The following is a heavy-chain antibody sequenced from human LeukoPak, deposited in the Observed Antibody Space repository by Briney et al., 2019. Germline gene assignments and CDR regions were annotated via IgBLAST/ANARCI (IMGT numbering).Heavy chain of an antibody. D-gene: IGHD4-11*01. CDR2: IYTSGST. V-gene: IGHV4-61*02. CDR3: ARARVKTTGHFDY. J-gene: IGHJ4*02. CDR1: GGSISSGSYY. Sequence: PSETLSLTCTVSGGSISSGSYYWSWIRQPAGKGLEWIGRIYTSGSTNYNPSLKSRVTISVDTSKNQFSLKLSSVTAADTAVYYCARARVKTTGHFDYWGQGTLVTVSS.